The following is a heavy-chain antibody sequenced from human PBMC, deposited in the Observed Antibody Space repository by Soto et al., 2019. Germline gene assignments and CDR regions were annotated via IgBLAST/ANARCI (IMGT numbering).Heavy chain of an antibody. V-gene: IGHV4-34*01. D-gene: IGHD3-10*01. Sequence: ASETLPFTCAVYGGSFSGYYWSWIRQPPGKGLEWIGEINHSGSTNYNPSLKSRVTISVDPSTNQFSLRLSSVTAADTAVYYCGGVPRLYCYYRMDVSGQRTTVTVSS. CDR1: GGSFSGYY. J-gene: IGHJ6*02. CDR3: GGVPRLYCYYRMDV. CDR2: INHSGST.